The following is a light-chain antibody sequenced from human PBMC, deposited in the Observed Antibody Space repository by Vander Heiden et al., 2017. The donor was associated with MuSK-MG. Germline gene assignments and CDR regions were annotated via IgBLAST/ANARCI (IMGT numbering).Light chain of an antibody. V-gene: IGLV1-44*01. Sequence: QSVLTQPPSASGTPGQRVTISCSGRNSNIGHNAVSWYLQLPGTAPKLLIYTDNQRPSGVPDRFSASKSGASASLAITGLQSEDEADYYCATWDDSLNGYVFGTGTKVTGL. CDR3: ATWDDSLNGYV. CDR2: TDN. CDR1: NSNIGHNA. J-gene: IGLJ1*01.